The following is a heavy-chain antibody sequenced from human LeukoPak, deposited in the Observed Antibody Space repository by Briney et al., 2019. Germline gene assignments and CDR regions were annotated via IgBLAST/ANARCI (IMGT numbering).Heavy chain of an antibody. CDR2: LTTDGSGT. V-gene: IGHV3-74*01. D-gene: IGHD2-2*02. CDR3: ARDIHYYYMDV. Sequence: GRSLRLSCAASGFTFDDYAMHWVRQAPGKGLVWVSRLTTDGSGTDYADSVKGRFTISRDNAKNTLYLQMNSLRAEDTAVYYCARDIHYYYMDVWGKGTTVTVSS. J-gene: IGHJ6*03. CDR1: GFTFDDYA.